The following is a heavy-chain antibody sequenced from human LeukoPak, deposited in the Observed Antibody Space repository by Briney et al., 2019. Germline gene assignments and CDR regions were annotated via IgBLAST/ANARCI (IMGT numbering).Heavy chain of an antibody. CDR2: IDPSDSYT. J-gene: IGHJ4*02. V-gene: IGHV5-10-1*04. D-gene: IGHD5-24*01. Sequence: PGESLKISCKGSGYSFTSYWISWVRQMPGKGLEWMGRIDPSDSYTNYSPSFQGQVTISADKSISTAYLQWSSLKASDTAMYYCARRGDGYNLNFDYWGQGTLVTVSS. CDR3: ARRGDGYNLNFDY. CDR1: GYSFTSYW.